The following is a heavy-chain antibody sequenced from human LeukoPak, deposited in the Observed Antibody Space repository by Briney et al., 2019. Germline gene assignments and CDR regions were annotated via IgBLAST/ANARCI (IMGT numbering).Heavy chain of an antibody. Sequence: SETLSLTCTVSGGSISSSSYYWGWIRQPPGKGLEWIGSIYYSGSTHYNPSLKRRVTISVDTTKNQFSLKLSSVTAPDTAVYYCARDQRYLQTYDDWGQGTLVTVSS. J-gene: IGHJ4*02. D-gene: IGHD3-16*02. CDR3: ARDQRYLQTYDD. CDR2: IYYSGST. CDR1: GGSISSSSYY. V-gene: IGHV4-39*07.